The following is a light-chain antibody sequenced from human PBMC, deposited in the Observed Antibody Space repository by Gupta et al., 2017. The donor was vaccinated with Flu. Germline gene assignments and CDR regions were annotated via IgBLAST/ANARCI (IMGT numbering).Light chain of an antibody. Sequence: DIVMTQSPDSLAVSLGERATINCKSSQSVLDSPNNKNYLIWYQQKPGQPPNLLIYWASTRESGVPDRFSGSGSGTDFTLTISSRQAEDVAVYYCQQDYDTPRTFGQGTKLEIK. V-gene: IGKV4-1*01. CDR3: QQDYDTPRT. CDR2: WAS. J-gene: IGKJ2*02. CDR1: QSVLDSPNNKNY.